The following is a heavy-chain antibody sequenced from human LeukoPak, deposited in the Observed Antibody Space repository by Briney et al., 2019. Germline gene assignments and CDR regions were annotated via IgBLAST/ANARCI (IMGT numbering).Heavy chain of an antibody. Sequence: PGGSLRLSCVASGFTFSNYAMSWVRQAPGNGLEWVSAISDDGGATYHADSVKGRFTISRDNPKNTLYLQMNSLRAEDTAVYYCAKRYCTGGSCCPDYWGQGTLVTVSS. CDR3: AKRYCTGGSCCPDY. V-gene: IGHV3-23*01. CDR2: ISDDGGAT. CDR1: GFTFSNYA. J-gene: IGHJ4*02. D-gene: IGHD2-15*01.